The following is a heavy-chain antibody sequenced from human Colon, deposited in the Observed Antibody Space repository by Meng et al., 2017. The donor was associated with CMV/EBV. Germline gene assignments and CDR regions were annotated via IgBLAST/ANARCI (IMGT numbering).Heavy chain of an antibody. CDR1: GFTLSNYS. CDR2: ISSSSYI. D-gene: IGHD6-13*01. CDR3: ASVSIAAAGTGNYYYYGMDV. V-gene: IGHV3-21*01. Sequence: GGSLRLSCAASGFTLSNYSMNWVRQAPGKGLEWVASISSSSYIYYADSVKGRFTISRDNAKNSLYLQMNSLRAEDTAVYYCASVSIAAAGTGNYYYYGMDVWGQGTTVTVSS. J-gene: IGHJ6*02.